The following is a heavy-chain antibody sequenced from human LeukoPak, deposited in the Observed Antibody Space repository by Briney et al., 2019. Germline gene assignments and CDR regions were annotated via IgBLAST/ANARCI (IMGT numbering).Heavy chain of an antibody. CDR1: GGSISSGGYY. D-gene: IGHD3-22*01. J-gene: IGHJ6*03. V-gene: IGHV4-30-2*01. Sequence: KPSETLSLTCTVSGGSISSGGYYWSWLRQPPGKGLEWIGYIYHSGSTNYNPSLKSRVTISVDTSKNQFSLKLRSVTAADTAVYYCARDGYYDSSGYFPSYYYYYYMDVWGKGTTVTVSS. CDR3: ARDGYYDSSGYFPSYYYYYYMDV. CDR2: IYHSGST.